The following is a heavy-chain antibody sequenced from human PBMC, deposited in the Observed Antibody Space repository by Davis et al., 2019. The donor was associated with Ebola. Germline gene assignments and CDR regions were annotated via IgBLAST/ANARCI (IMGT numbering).Heavy chain of an antibody. J-gene: IGHJ4*02. CDR3: AKLDY. CDR1: GFTFGNYN. CDR2: ISTSGSTI. V-gene: IGHV3-48*01. Sequence: GESLKISCLASGFTFGNYNMNWVRQTPGKGLEWVSYISTSGSTIYYADSVKGRFTISRDNSKNTLYLQMNSLRAEDTAVYYCAKLDYWGQGTLVTVSS.